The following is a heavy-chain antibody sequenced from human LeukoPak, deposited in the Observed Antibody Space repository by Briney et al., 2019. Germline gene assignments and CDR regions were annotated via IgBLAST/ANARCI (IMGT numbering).Heavy chain of an antibody. CDR3: ARGQLLLEGYFYYMDV. V-gene: IGHV3-30-3*01. J-gene: IGHJ6*03. Sequence: GGSLRLSCAASGFTFSSYPMHWIRQAPGKGLEWVAVVSDDGNKKFDADFVKGRFTISRDNSKNTLYLQMNSLRGEDTAVYYCARGQLLLEGYFYYMDVWGEGTTVAVSS. CDR2: VSDDGNKK. D-gene: IGHD2-2*01. CDR1: GFTFSSYP.